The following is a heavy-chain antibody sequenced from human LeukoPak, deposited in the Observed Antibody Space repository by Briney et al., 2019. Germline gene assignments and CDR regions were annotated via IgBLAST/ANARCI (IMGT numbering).Heavy chain of an antibody. D-gene: IGHD3-10*01. J-gene: IGHJ4*02. CDR2: MSYSGIT. CDR1: GGSISRYY. V-gene: IGHV4-59*01. Sequence: PSETLSLTCTVSGGSISRYYWSWIRQPPGNGLEWIGHMSYSGITTYNPSLKSRGTISGDTSKNQFFLKLTSVTAADTAVYYCARLYYSGSGRFDYWGQGTLVTVSS. CDR3: ARLYYSGSGRFDY.